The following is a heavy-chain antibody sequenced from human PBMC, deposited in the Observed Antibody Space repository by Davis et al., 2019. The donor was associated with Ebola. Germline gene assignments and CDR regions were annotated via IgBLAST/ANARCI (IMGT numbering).Heavy chain of an antibody. J-gene: IGHJ5*02. CDR1: GGSISSYY. CDR2: IDDSGST. D-gene: IGHD1-26*01. V-gene: IGHV4-59*01. Sequence: MPSETLSLTCTVSGGSISSYYWSWIRQPPGKGLEWIGYIDDSGSTNYNPSLKSRVTMSIDTSKNQFSPRLTSVTAADTAVYYCARGHTLRAVSNWFDPWGQGTLVTVSS. CDR3: ARGHTLRAVSNWFDP.